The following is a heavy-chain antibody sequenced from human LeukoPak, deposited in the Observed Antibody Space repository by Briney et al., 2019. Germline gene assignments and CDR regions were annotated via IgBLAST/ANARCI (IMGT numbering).Heavy chain of an antibody. J-gene: IGHJ4*02. V-gene: IGHV3-23*01. Sequence: GGSLRLSCAASGFTFSSYSMSWVRQAPGKGLEWVSVFTDSGHGAYYADSVKGRFTISRDNSKNMLYLQMNSLRAEDTAIYFCAKPRNGWYVFEHWGQGTLVTVSS. D-gene: IGHD6-19*01. CDR2: FTDSGHGA. CDR3: AKPRNGWYVFEH. CDR1: GFTFSSYS.